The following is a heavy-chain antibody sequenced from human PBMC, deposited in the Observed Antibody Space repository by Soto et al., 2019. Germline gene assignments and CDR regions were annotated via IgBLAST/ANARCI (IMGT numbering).Heavy chain of an antibody. CDR2: ITPLYPTT. V-gene: IGHV1-69*13. Sequence: SVKVSCKASGGTFYTYTFSWVRQAPGQGLEWMGSITPLYPTTNYAEKFQGRLTVTADGSTNTAYMELNSLTSEDTAVYYCARIPRYSFPTSDDLDSWGQGTLVTV. D-gene: IGHD5-18*01. CDR3: ARIPRYSFPTSDDLDS. J-gene: IGHJ4*02. CDR1: GGTFYTYT.